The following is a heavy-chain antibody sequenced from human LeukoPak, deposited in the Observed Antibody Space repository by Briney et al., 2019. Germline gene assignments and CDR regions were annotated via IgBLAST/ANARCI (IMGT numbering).Heavy chain of an antibody. CDR1: GFTFSSYG. V-gene: IGHV3-23*01. J-gene: IGHJ4*02. CDR3: ARDECSSTSCTHHFDY. D-gene: IGHD2-2*01. CDR2: ISGSGGST. Sequence: GGSLRLSCAASGFTFSSYGMSWVRQAPGKGREGVSAISGSGGSTYYADSVKGRFTISRDNPKNTLYLQMNSLRAEDTAVYYCARDECSSTSCTHHFDYWGQGTLVTVSS.